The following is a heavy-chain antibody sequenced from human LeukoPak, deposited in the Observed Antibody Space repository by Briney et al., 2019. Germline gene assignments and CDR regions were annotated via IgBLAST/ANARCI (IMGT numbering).Heavy chain of an antibody. V-gene: IGHV4-4*07. J-gene: IGHJ4*02. CDR1: GGSISSYY. D-gene: IGHD6-13*01. Sequence: PSETLSLTCTVSGGSISSYYWSWIRQPAGKGLEWIARIYTSGSTNYNPSLKSRVTMPVDTSKNQFSLKLSSVTAADTAVYYCARDATGYSSSWYSSGGFDYWGQGTLVTVSS. CDR3: ARDATGYSSSWYSSGGFDY. CDR2: IYTSGST.